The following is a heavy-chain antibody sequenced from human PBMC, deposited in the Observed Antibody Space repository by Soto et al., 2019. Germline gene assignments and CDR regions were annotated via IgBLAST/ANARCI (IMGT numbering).Heavy chain of an antibody. CDR3: AKDNHQQLSLGAFDI. J-gene: IGHJ3*02. Sequence: EVQLVESGGGLVQPGRSLRLSCAASGFTFDDYAMHWVRQAPGKGLEWVSGISWNSGSIGYADSVKGRFTISRDNAKNSLYLQMNSLRAEDTALYYCAKDNHQQLSLGAFDIWGQGTMVTVSS. CDR1: GFTFDDYA. V-gene: IGHV3-9*01. D-gene: IGHD2-2*01. CDR2: ISWNSGSI.